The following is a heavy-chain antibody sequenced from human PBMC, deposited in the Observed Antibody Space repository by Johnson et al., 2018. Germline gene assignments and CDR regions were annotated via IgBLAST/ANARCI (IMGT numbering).Heavy chain of an antibody. J-gene: IGHJ3*02. Sequence: QVQLVESGGGVVQPGRSLRLSCAASGFTFSSYGMHWVRQAPGKGLEWVAVIWYDGSNKYYADSVKGRFTISRDNSKNTLYLQMNSLRAEDTAVYYFARDEGNCYGDSPTSDGFDIWGQGTMVTVSS. D-gene: IGHD4-17*01. CDR1: GFTFSSYG. CDR3: ARDEGNCYGDSPTSDGFDI. V-gene: IGHV3-33*01. CDR2: IWYDGSNK.